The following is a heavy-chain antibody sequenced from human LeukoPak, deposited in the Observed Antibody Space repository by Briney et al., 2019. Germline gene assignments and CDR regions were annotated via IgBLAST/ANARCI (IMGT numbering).Heavy chain of an antibody. CDR1: GVSISSYY. J-gene: IGHJ4*02. V-gene: IGHV4-4*07. CDR2: IYTSGST. Sequence: SETLSLTCTVPGVSISSYYWSWLRQPAGKGLEWSGRIYTSGSTNYNPSIKSRVTMSVDTSKNQFSLKLSSVTAADTAVYYCARDSGSSPYYFDYWGQGTLVTVTS. D-gene: IGHD3-10*01. CDR3: ARDSGSSPYYFDY.